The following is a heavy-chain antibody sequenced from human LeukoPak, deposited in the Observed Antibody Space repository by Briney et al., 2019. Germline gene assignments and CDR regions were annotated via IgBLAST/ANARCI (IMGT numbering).Heavy chain of an antibody. CDR1: GGSISSGSYY. CDR2: IYTSGST. J-gene: IGHJ6*03. D-gene: IGHD1/OR15-1a*01. Sequence: PSETLSLTCTVSGGSISSGSYYWSWIRQPAGKGLEWIGRIYTSGSTNYNPSLKSRVTISVDTSKNQFSLKLSSVTAADTAVYYCARDSYGETTSRYYYYYYMDVWGKGTTVTISS. V-gene: IGHV4-61*02. CDR3: ARDSYGETTSRYYYYYYMDV.